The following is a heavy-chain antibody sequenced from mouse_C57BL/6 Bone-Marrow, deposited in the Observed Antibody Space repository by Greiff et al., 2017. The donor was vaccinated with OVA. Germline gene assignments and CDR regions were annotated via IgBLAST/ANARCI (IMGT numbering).Heavy chain of an antibody. CDR3: ADYYGSSYWYFDV. V-gene: IGHV14-3*01. J-gene: IGHJ1*03. CDR1: GFNIKNTY. Sequence: VQLKQSVAELVRPGASVMLSCTASGFNIKNTYMHWVKQRPEQGLEWIGRIDPANGNTKYAPKFQGKATITADTSSNTAYLQLSSLTSEDTAIYYCADYYGSSYWYFDVWGTGTTVTVSS. CDR2: IDPANGNT. D-gene: IGHD1-1*01.